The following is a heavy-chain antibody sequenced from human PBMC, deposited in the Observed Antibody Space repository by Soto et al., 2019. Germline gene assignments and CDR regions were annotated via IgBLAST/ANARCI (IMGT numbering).Heavy chain of an antibody. CDR3: ARVYCVSTSCYGVYYYSGMDV. Sequence: QVQVVESGGGVVQPGRSLRLSCAASGFTFSNYAMYWVRQAPGKGLEWVAVISYDGSNKYYPDSVKGRFTITRDNSKHTLYLQMNSLRAEDTAVYYCARVYCVSTSCYGVYYYSGMDVWGQGTTVTVSS. D-gene: IGHD2-2*01. CDR1: GFTFSNYA. J-gene: IGHJ6*02. V-gene: IGHV3-30-3*01. CDR2: ISYDGSNK.